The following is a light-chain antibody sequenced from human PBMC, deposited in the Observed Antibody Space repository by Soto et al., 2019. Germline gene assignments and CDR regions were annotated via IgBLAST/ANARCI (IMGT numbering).Light chain of an antibody. Sequence: QSVLTQPASVSGSPGQSITISCTGTSSDVGGYNYVSWYQQHPGKAPKLMIYVVSNRPSGVSNRFSGSKSGNTASLTISGLQAEDEADYYCSSYTSSSTLVVFGTGTKLTVL. CDR2: VVS. V-gene: IGLV2-14*01. J-gene: IGLJ1*01. CDR3: SSYTSSSTLVV. CDR1: SSDVGGYNY.